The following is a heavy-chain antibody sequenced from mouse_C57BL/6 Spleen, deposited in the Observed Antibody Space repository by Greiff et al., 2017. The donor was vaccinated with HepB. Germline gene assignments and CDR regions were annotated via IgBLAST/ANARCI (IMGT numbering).Heavy chain of an antibody. Sequence: DVKLVESGGGLVKPGGSLKLSCAASGFTFSSYAMSWVRQTPEKRLEWVATISDGGSYTYYPDNVKGRFTISRDNAKNNLYLQMSHLKSEDTAMYYCARDQGLLSNAMDYWGQGTSVTVSS. J-gene: IGHJ4*01. CDR3: ARDQGLLSNAMDY. CDR1: GFTFSSYA. V-gene: IGHV5-4*01. D-gene: IGHD2-10*01. CDR2: ISDGGSYT.